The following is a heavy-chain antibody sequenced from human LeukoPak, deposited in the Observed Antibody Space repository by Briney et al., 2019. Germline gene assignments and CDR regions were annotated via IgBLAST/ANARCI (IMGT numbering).Heavy chain of an antibody. Sequence: ASVKVSCTASGYTFASYLLHWVRQAPGQGLEWMGFIYPTSGTTRYAQDFQGRITMTRDTSTSTMYMDLNSLRSEDTAVYYCARDIVEISHTRGFDFWGQGSLVTVSS. CDR3: ARDIVEISHTRGFDF. CDR2: IYPTSGTT. J-gene: IGHJ4*02. V-gene: IGHV1-46*01. CDR1: GYTFASYL. D-gene: IGHD2-21*01.